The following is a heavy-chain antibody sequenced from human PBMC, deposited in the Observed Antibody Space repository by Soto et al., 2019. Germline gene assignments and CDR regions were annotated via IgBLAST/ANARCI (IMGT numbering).Heavy chain of an antibody. CDR1: GGSISSGGDY. V-gene: IGHV4-31*03. J-gene: IGHJ4*02. Sequence: QVQLQESGPGLVKPSQTLSLTCTVSGGSISSGGDYWSWIRQHPGKGLEWIGYIYYSGSTYYNPSLKSRVTISVDTSKNQSSLKLSSVTAADTAVYYCARSSYCTNGVCYLPLDYWGQGTLVTVSS. D-gene: IGHD2-8*01. CDR2: IYYSGST. CDR3: ARSSYCTNGVCYLPLDY.